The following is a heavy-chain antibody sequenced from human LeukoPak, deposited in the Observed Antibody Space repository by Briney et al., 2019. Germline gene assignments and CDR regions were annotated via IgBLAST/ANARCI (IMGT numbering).Heavy chain of an antibody. J-gene: IGHJ4*02. D-gene: IGHD3-22*01. CDR3: ARAPTYYYDSSGYYYDS. Sequence: ASVKVSCKASGYTFTGYYMHWVRQAPGQGLEWMGRINPNSGGTNYAQKFQGRVTMTRDKSISTAYMELSRLRSDDTAVYYCARAPTYYYDSSGYYYDSWGQGTLVTVSS. CDR2: INPNSGGT. V-gene: IGHV1-2*06. CDR1: GYTFTGYY.